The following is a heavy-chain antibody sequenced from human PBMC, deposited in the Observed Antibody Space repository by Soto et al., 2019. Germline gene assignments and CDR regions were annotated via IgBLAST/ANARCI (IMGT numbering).Heavy chain of an antibody. CDR1: GFTFNNYA. V-gene: IGHV3-23*01. CDR2: VIQSGSAT. D-gene: IGHD3-10*01. J-gene: IGHJ4*02. CDR3: VRDYYHVSGSSFDIPLDY. Sequence: PGGSLRLSCAASGFTFNNYAMTWVRQAPGKGLEWVSTVIQSGSATFYADSVRGRFTISRGNSKNTLYLQLNSLRAEDTAVYHCVRDYYHVSGSSFDIPLDYWGQGTLVTVSS.